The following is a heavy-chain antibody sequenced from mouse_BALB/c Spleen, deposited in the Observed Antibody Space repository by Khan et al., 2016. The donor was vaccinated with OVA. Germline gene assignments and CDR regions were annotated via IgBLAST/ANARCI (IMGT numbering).Heavy chain of an antibody. CDR2: IYPSDDYT. D-gene: IGHD2-4*01. CDR1: GYTFTNHW. V-gene: IGHV1-69*02. Sequence: QVRLQQSGAELVRPGSSAKLSCKASGYTFTNHWINWVKQRPGQGLEWIGNIYPSDDYTNYNENFKDKATLTVDKSSSTAYMQLISPTSEDSAVYYCTRELRLHYYAMEFWGQGTSVTVSS. J-gene: IGHJ4*01. CDR3: TRELRLHYYAMEF.